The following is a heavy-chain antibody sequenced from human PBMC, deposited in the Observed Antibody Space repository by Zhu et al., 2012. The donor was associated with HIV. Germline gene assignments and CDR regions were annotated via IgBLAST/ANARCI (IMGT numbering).Heavy chain of an antibody. D-gene: IGHD1-26*01. V-gene: IGHV4-39*07. Sequence: QVRLQESGPGLVKPSETLSLTCTVSSGSFNSSSYYWGWIRQPPGKGLEWIGSIHYSGRTYYNPSLKSRVTISVDTSKNQFSLKLSSVTAADTAVYYCARRGVYSGSYYLDYWGQGPWSPSPQ. CDR2: IHYSGRT. CDR1: SGSFNSSSYY. J-gene: IGHJ4*02. CDR3: ARRGVYSGSYYLDY.